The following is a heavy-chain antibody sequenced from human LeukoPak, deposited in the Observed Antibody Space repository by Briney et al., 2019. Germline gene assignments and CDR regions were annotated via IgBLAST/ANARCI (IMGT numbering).Heavy chain of an antibody. J-gene: IGHJ4*02. CDR2: IRSSSSYI. V-gene: IGHV3-21*01. Sequence: PGGSLRLSCAASGFTFSSYSMNWVRQAPGKGLEWVSSIRSSSSYIYYADSVKGRFTISRDNAKNSLYLQMNSLRAEDTAVYYCAREIQLWPHHDYWGQGTLVTVSS. CDR1: GFTFSSYS. D-gene: IGHD5-18*01. CDR3: AREIQLWPHHDY.